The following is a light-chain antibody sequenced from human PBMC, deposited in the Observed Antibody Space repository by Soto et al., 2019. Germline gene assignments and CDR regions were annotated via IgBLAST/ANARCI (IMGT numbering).Light chain of an antibody. J-gene: IGKJ2*01. CDR1: QSVLYSSNNKNY. V-gene: IGKV4-1*01. CDR2: WAS. Sequence: DIVMTQSPDSLAVSLGERATINCKSSQSVLYSSNNKNYLAWYQQKPGQPPNLLIYWASTRESGVPDRFSGSGSGTDFTLTNSSLQAEDVAVYYCQQYYSTPYTFGQGTKLEIK. CDR3: QQYYSTPYT.